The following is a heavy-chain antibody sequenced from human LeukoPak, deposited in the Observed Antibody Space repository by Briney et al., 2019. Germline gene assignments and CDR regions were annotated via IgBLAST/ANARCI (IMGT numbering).Heavy chain of an antibody. CDR3: ARREGELRYFDWLTPRD. CDR2: IYYSGST. Sequence: LRLSCAASGFIFRDYYIGWIRQPPGKGLEWIGYIYYSGSTNYNPSLKSRVTISVDTSKNQFSLKLYSVTAADTAVYYCARREGELRYFDWLTPRDWGQGTLVTVSS. V-gene: IGHV4-59*12. CDR1: GFIFRDYY. D-gene: IGHD3-9*01. J-gene: IGHJ4*02.